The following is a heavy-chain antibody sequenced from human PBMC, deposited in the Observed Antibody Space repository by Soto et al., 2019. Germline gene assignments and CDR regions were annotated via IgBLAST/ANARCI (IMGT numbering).Heavy chain of an antibody. CDR3: ARGSYCTNGVCYYSGFDY. Sequence: ASVKVSCKASGYTFTSYDINWVRQATGQGLEWMGWMNPNRGNTGYAQKFQGRVTMTRKTSISTAYMELSSLRSEDTAVYYCARGSYCTNGVCYYSGFDYWGQGTLVTVSS. CDR1: GYTFTSYD. CDR2: MNPNRGNT. D-gene: IGHD2-8*01. V-gene: IGHV1-8*01. J-gene: IGHJ4*02.